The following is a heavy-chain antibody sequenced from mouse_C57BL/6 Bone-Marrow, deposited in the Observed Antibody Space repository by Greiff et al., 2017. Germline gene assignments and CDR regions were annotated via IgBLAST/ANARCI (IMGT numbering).Heavy chain of an antibody. Sequence: VQLQQSGAELARPGASVKMSCKASGYTFTSYTMHWVKQRPGQGLEWIGYINPSSGYTKYNQKFKDKATLTADKSSSTAYMQPSSLTSEDSAVYYCARGDYYGSSYEMDYWGQGTSVTVSS. V-gene: IGHV1-4*01. CDR1: GYTFTSYT. CDR2: INPSSGYT. D-gene: IGHD1-1*01. CDR3: ARGDYYGSSYEMDY. J-gene: IGHJ4*01.